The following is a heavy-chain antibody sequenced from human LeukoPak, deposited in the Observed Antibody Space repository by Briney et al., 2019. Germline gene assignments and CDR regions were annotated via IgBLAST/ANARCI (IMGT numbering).Heavy chain of an antibody. CDR2: IKQDGSAK. CDR3: AKEGLRFFDF. J-gene: IGHJ4*02. D-gene: IGHD5-12*01. Sequence: GGSLRLSCAPSGFTFSNYGMHWVRQAPGKELQWVANIKQDGSAKYYVDSVKGRFTISRDNSKRTLYLQMNSLRSEDTAVYYCAKEGLRFFDFWGQGTLVTVSS. V-gene: IGHV3-30*02. CDR1: GFTFSNYG.